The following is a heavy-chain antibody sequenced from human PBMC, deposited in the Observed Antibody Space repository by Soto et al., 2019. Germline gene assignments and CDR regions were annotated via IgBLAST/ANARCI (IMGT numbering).Heavy chain of an antibody. CDR1: GFTFSSYG. J-gene: IGHJ4*02. V-gene: IGHV3-30*18. CDR3: AKDSSGWYLSGEVDY. CDR2: ISYDGSNK. Sequence: QVQLVESGGGVVQPGRSLRLSCAASGFTFSSYGMHWVRQAPGKGLEWVAVISYDGSNKYYADSVKGRFTISRDNSKNTLYLQMNSLRAEDTAVYYCAKDSSGWYLSGEVDYWGQGTLVTVSS. D-gene: IGHD6-19*01.